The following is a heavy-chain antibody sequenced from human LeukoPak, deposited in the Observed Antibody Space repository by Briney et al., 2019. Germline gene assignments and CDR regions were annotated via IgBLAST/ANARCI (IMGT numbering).Heavy chain of an antibody. CDR1: GFTFDDYA. D-gene: IGHD3-3*02. CDR2: ISWDGGST. CDR3: AKDRHLWNAWYFDL. J-gene: IGHJ2*01. Sequence: PGGSLRLSCAASGFTFDDYAMHWVRQAPGKGLEWVSLISWDGGSTYYADSVKGRFTISRDNAKNSLYLQMNSLRAEDTALYYCAKDRHLWNAWYFDLWGRGTLVTVSS. V-gene: IGHV3-43D*03.